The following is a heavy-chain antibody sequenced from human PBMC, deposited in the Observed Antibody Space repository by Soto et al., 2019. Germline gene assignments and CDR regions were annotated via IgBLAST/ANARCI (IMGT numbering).Heavy chain of an antibody. V-gene: IGHV4-31*03. CDR2: IYYSGST. CDR3: ARENNVLPGGYFDY. D-gene: IGHD3-10*01. J-gene: IGHJ4*02. CDR1: GGSISSGGYY. Sequence: SETLSLTCTVFGGSISSGGYYWSLIRQHPGKGLEWIGYIYYSGSTYYNPSLKSRVTISVDRSKNQFSLKLSSVTAADTAVYYCARENNVLPGGYFDYWGQGTLVTVSS.